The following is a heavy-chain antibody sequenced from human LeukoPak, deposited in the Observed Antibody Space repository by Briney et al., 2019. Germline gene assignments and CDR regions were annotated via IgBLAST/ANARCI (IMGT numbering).Heavy chain of an antibody. CDR2: INPSGGT. V-gene: IGHV4-34*01. CDR1: GFTFGDYA. Sequence: GSLRLSCTASGFTFGDYAMSWFRQPPGKGLEWIGEINPSGGTNYNPSLKSRVTISVDTSKNQFSLKLSSVTAADTAVYYCARRRSGACDYWGQGTLVTVSS. CDR3: ARRRSGACDY. D-gene: IGHD7-27*01. J-gene: IGHJ4*02.